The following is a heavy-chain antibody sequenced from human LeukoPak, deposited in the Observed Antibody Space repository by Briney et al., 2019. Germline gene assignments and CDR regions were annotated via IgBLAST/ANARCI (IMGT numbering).Heavy chain of an antibody. Sequence: GGSLRLSCAASGFTFRSYWMSWVRQAPGKGLEWVANIKQDGSEKYYVDSVKGRFTISRDNAKNSLYLQMNSLRAEDTAVYYCASSAATFDYWGQGTLVTVSS. CDR3: ASSAATFDY. J-gene: IGHJ4*02. CDR1: GFTFRSYW. D-gene: IGHD6-13*01. CDR2: IKQDGSEK. V-gene: IGHV3-7*01.